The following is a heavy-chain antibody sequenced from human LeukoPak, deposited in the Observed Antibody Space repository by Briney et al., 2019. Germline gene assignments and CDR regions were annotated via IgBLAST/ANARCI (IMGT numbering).Heavy chain of an antibody. V-gene: IGHV3-20*04. D-gene: IGHD3-22*01. CDR3: ARDSYDSSGYTFGY. CDR1: GFTFDDYG. CDR2: INWNGGST. Sequence: GGSLRLSCAASGFTFDDYGMSWVRHAPGKGLEWVSGINWNGGSTGYTDSVKGRFTISRDNAKNSLYLQMNSLRAEDTAVYYCARDSYDSSGYTFGYWGQGTLVTVSS. J-gene: IGHJ4*02.